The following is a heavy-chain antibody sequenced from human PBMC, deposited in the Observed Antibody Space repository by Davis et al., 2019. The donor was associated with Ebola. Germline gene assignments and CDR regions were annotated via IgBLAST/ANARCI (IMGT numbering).Heavy chain of an antibody. D-gene: IGHD2-21*01. CDR1: GFNFRYYA. V-gene: IGHV3-23*01. CDR3: TKDVLPGGADY. J-gene: IGHJ4*02. Sequence: GESLKISCAASGFNFRYYAMSWVRQAPGKGLEWVSAIRGGGDASYYADSVKGRFTISRDTAKNSLFLQMNNLRTEDTAFYFCTKDVLPGGADYWGQGTLVTVSS. CDR2: IRGGGDAS.